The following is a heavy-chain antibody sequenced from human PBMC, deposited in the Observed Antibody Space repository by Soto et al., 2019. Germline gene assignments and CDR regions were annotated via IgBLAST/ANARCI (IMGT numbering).Heavy chain of an antibody. D-gene: IGHD3-22*01. V-gene: IGHV3-33*01. CDR2: IWYDGSNK. CDR1: GFTFSSYG. CDR3: ARWGDSSGYSN. J-gene: IGHJ4*02. Sequence: QVQPVESGGGVVQPGRSLRLSCAASGFTFSSYGMHSVRQAPGKGLEWVAVIWYDGSNKYYADSVKGRFTISRDNSKNTLYLQMNSLRAEDTAVYYCARWGDSSGYSNWGQGTLVTVSS.